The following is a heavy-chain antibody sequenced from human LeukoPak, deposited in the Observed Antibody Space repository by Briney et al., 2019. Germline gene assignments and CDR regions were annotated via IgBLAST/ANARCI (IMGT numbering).Heavy chain of an antibody. CDR1: GFSFSDFD. D-gene: IGHD3-10*01. CDR2: IRSDGSNT. Sequence: GGSLRLSCATSGFSFSDFDMQWVRQAPGQGLEWVAFIRSDGSNTYYGDSVKDRFTISRDNSKKILHLQMNSLRPGDTALYYCAIIPLGGRFDYWGQGTLVIVSS. J-gene: IGHJ4*02. V-gene: IGHV3-30*02. CDR3: AIIPLGGRFDY.